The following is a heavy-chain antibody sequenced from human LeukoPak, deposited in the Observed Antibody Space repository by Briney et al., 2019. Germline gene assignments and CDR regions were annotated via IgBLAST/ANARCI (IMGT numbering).Heavy chain of an antibody. CDR3: ARGGLRYLDWTLGMYGMDV. D-gene: IGHD3-9*01. Sequence: SVKVSCKASGGTFSSYAISWVRQAPGQGLEWMGRIIPILGIANYAQKFQGRVTITADKSTSTAYMELSSLRSEDTAVYYCARGGLRYLDWTLGMYGMDVWGQGTTVTVSS. J-gene: IGHJ6*02. CDR1: GGTFSSYA. CDR2: IIPILGIA. V-gene: IGHV1-69*04.